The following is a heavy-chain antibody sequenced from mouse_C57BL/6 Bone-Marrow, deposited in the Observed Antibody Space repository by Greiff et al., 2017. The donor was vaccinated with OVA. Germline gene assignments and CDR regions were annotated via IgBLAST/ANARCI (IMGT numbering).Heavy chain of an antibody. D-gene: IGHD1-1*01. CDR3: AHYGSRLYLHY. CDR2: IAPSDSYI. J-gene: IGHJ2*02. CDR1: GYTFTNYW. V-gene: IGHV1-59*01. Sequence: QVQLQQPGAELVRPGTSVKLSCKASGYTFTNYWMHWVKQRPGQGLEWIGVIAPSDSYINYNQKFKGRATLTVDTSSSTAYMHLGSLTSEDSAVYYWAHYGSRLYLHYWGQGTSLTVSS.